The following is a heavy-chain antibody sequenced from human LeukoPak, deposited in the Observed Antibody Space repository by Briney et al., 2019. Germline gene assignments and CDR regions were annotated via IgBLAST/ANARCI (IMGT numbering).Heavy chain of an antibody. CDR3: ARSFFPRDCSSTSCYLNSDY. CDR1: GFTFSSYG. V-gene: IGHV3-30*03. J-gene: IGHJ4*02. CDR2: MSYDGSNK. Sequence: PGRSLRLSCAASGFTFSSYGMHWVRQAPGKGLEWVAVMSYDGSNKYYADSVKGRFTISRDNSKNTLYLQMNSLRAEDTAVYYCARSFFPRDCSSTSCYLNSDYWGQGTLVTVSS. D-gene: IGHD2-2*01.